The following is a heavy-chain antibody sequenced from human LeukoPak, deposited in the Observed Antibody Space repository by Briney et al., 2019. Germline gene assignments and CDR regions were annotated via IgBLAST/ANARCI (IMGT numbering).Heavy chain of an antibody. V-gene: IGHV3-66*01. CDR2: IYSGGST. Sequence: GGSLRLSCAASGFTVSSNYMSWVRQAPGKGLEWVSVIYSGGSTYYADSVKGRFTISRDNSKNTLYLQMNSLRAEDTAVYYCARDGSAYNSGWRPKFDPWGQGTLVTVSS. CDR1: GFTVSSNY. D-gene: IGHD6-19*01. CDR3: ARDGSAYNSGWRPKFDP. J-gene: IGHJ5*02.